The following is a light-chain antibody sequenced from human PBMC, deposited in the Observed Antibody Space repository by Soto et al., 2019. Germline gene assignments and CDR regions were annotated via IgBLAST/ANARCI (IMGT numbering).Light chain of an antibody. Sequence: EIVLTQSQATLSLSPGEGATLSCRASQSVSSYLAWYQQKPGQAPRLLIYDASNRATGIPARFSGSGSGTDFTLTISSLEPEDFAVYYCQQRSHWPPTFGQGTRLEIK. CDR1: QSVSSY. V-gene: IGKV3-11*01. CDR3: QQRSHWPPT. J-gene: IGKJ5*01. CDR2: DAS.